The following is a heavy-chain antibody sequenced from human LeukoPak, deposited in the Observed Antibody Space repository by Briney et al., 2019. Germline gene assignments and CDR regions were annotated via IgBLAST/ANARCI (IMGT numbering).Heavy chain of an antibody. V-gene: IGHV1-18*04. CDR2: ISAYNGNT. Sequence: GASVKVSCKASGYTFTGYYMHWVRQAPGQGLEWMGWISAYNGNTNYAQKLQGRVTMTTDTSTSTAYMELRSLRSDDTAVYYCARAGRRGGSWFDPWGQGTLVTVSS. J-gene: IGHJ5*02. CDR3: ARAGRRGGSWFDP. CDR1: GYTFTGYY. D-gene: IGHD3-16*01.